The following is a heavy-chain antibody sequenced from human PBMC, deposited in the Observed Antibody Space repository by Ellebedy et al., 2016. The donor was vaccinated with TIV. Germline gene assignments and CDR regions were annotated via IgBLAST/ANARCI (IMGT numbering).Heavy chain of an antibody. CDR3: ARGVTMVTAKGYFDL. CDR1: GFTFSSYW. D-gene: IGHD2-21*02. J-gene: IGHJ4*02. Sequence: PGESLKISCIASGFTFSSYWMNWVRQAPGKGLEWVATIKQDGREKNYVDSVEGRFTISRDNANNSLYLQVNSLRAEDTAVYYCARGVTMVTAKGYFDLWGQGTLVTVSS. CDR2: IKQDGREK. V-gene: IGHV3-7*03.